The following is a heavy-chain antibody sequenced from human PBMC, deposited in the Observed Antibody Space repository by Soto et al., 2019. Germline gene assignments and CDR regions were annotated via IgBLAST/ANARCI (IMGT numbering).Heavy chain of an antibody. CDR2: VYYSGTT. Sequence: ASETLSLTCTVSGGSLNSVCYYWSWIRQPPGKGLEWIGHVYYSGTTKYNPSLKSRVTMSIDTSNNHFSLKLNSVIAADKAVYYGVRDYWSPQVMLASWGHGTLVT. CDR1: GGSLNSVCYY. V-gene: IGHV4-61*03. J-gene: IGHJ5*01. D-gene: IGHD3-16*01. CDR3: VRDYWSPQVMLAS.